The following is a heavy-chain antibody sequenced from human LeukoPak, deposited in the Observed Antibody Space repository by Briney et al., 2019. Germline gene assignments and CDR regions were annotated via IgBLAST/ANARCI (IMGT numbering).Heavy chain of an antibody. V-gene: IGHV1-46*01. D-gene: IGHD4-23*01. J-gene: IGHJ4*02. CDR2: INPSGGST. CDR1: GYTFTSYY. CDR3: AGEPYGGKEIDY. Sequence: ASVKVSCKASGYTFTSYYMHWVRQAPGQGLEWMGIINPSGGSTNYAQKFQGRVTITADKSTSTAYMELSSLRSEDTAVYYCAGEPYGGKEIDYWGQGTLVTVSS.